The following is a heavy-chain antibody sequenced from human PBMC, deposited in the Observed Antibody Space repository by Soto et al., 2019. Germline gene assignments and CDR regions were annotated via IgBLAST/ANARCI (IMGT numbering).Heavy chain of an antibody. CDR3: ARDVPLDYGDYSNSFDY. CDR2: ISSISSTI. J-gene: IGHJ4*02. D-gene: IGHD4-17*01. V-gene: IGHV3-48*02. Sequence: GGPLRASGAALVFTFSSYSVNWVRQGPGKGLEWVSYISSISSTIYYADSVKGRFTISRDNAKNSLYLQMNSLRDEDTAVYYCARDVPLDYGDYSNSFDYWGQGALVTVSS. CDR1: VFTFSSYS.